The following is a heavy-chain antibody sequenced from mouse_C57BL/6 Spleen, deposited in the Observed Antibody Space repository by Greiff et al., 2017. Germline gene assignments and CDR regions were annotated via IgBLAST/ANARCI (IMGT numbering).Heavy chain of an antibody. Sequence: VQLQQSGPVLVKPGASVKMSCKASGYTFTDYYMHWVKQSHGKSLEWIGVINPYSGGTSYNQKFKGKATLTVDKSSSTAYMGINSLTSEDSAVYYCAISKNYDHYFDYWGQGTTLTVSS. D-gene: IGHD2-4*01. CDR2: INPYSGGT. CDR1: GYTFTDYY. J-gene: IGHJ2*01. V-gene: IGHV1-19*01. CDR3: AISKNYDHYFDY.